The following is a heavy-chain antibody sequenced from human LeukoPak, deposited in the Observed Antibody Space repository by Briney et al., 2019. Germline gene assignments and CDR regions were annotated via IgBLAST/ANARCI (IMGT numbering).Heavy chain of an antibody. D-gene: IGHD4-17*01. Sequence: ASLKVSCKASGYTFTNYHINWVRQAPGQGLEWMGWINPNTGDRGYAQKFQGRVSITSDISISTAYMELGSPRSEDTAVYFCARTTSLTASGYDYWGQGTLVTVSS. CDR3: ARTTSLTASGYDY. V-gene: IGHV1-8*03. J-gene: IGHJ4*02. CDR1: GYTFTNYH. CDR2: INPNTGDR.